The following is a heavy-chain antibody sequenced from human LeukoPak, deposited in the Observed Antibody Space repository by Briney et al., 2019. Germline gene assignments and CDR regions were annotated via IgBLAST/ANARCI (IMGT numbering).Heavy chain of an antibody. D-gene: IGHD1-26*01. CDR1: GFTFSYYW. Sequence: GGSLRLSCAASGFTFSYYWMHWVRQAPGKGLEWVSAISGSGGSAYYADSVKGRFTISRDNSKNTLYLQMNSLRAEDTAVYYCAKANKERGHYYFDYWGQGTLVTVSS. V-gene: IGHV3-23*01. J-gene: IGHJ4*02. CDR2: ISGSGGSA. CDR3: AKANKERGHYYFDY.